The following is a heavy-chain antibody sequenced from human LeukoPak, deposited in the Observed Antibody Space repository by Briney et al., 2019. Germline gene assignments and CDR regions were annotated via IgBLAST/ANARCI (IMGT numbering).Heavy chain of an antibody. Sequence: PGGSLRLSCAASGFTFSSYEMNWVRQAPGKGLEWVSYISSSGSTIYYADSVKGRFTISRDNSKSTLYLQMNSLRAEDTALYYCAKAYGSGSYYDYYYYMDVWGKGTTVTVSS. J-gene: IGHJ6*03. D-gene: IGHD3-10*01. CDR1: GFTFSSYE. V-gene: IGHV3-48*03. CDR2: ISSSGSTI. CDR3: AKAYGSGSYYDYYYYMDV.